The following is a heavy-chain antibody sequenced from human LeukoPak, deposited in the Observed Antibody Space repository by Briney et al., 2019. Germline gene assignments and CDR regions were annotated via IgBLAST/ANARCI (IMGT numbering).Heavy chain of an antibody. CDR1: GFTVSSDY. Sequence: GGSLRLSCTVSGFTVSSDYMSWVRQAPGKGLEWVSAISGSGGSTYYADSVKGRFTISRDNSKNTLYLQMNSLRAEDTAVYYCAKLIAVEDAFDIWGQGTMVTVSS. J-gene: IGHJ3*02. V-gene: IGHV3-23*01. D-gene: IGHD6-19*01. CDR3: AKLIAVEDAFDI. CDR2: ISGSGGST.